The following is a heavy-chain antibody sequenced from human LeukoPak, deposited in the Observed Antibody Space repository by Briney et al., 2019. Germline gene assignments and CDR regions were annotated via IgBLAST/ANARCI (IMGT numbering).Heavy chain of an antibody. Sequence: PSETLSLTCTVSGGSITSSSYYWGWIRQPPGEGLEWIGSIYHIGSTYYNPSLKSRVTISVDMSKNQFSLRLRSVTAADTAIYYCARVNYGDYENGFDQWGQGTLVTVSS. CDR2: IYHIGST. CDR3: ARVNYGDYENGFDQ. D-gene: IGHD4-17*01. J-gene: IGHJ4*02. CDR1: GGSITSSSYY. V-gene: IGHV4-39*07.